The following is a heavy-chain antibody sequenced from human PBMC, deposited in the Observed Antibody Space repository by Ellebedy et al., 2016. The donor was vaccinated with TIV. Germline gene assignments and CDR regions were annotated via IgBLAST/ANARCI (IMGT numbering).Heavy chain of an antibody. Sequence: SLKISXAASGFTFDDYAMHWVRQAPGKGLEWVSGISWNSGTTDYADFVKGRFTISRDNAKNSLYLQMNRLIADDTAFDYCARDLRITARDYYLDYWGQGTLVTVSS. D-gene: IGHD6-6*01. CDR2: ISWNSGTT. V-gene: IGHV3-9*01. J-gene: IGHJ4*02. CDR1: GFTFDDYA. CDR3: ARDLRITARDYYLDY.